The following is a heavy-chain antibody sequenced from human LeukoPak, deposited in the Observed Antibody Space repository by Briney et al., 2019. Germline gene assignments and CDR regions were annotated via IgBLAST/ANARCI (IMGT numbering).Heavy chain of an antibody. CDR1: GFTFSSYA. D-gene: IGHD3-3*01. Sequence: GSLRLSCAASGFTFSSYAMHWVRQAPGKGLEWVAVISYDGSNKYYADSVKGRFTISRDNSKNTLYLQMNSLRAEDTAVYYCARGLLEITYYDFWSGYLASYDYWGQGTLVTVSS. CDR2: ISYDGSNK. V-gene: IGHV3-30-3*01. J-gene: IGHJ4*02. CDR3: ARGLLEITYYDFWSGYLASYDY.